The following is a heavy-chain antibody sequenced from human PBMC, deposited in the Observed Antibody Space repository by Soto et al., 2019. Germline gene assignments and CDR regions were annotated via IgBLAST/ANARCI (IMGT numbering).Heavy chain of an antibody. Sequence: PGESLKISCKGSGYSFPSDWIGWVRQMPGKGLEWMGSIYPADSDTRYNTAFQGQVTISADKSIRTAYLQWSSLKASDTATYYCASPGLIYYYYGMDVWGQGTTVTVSS. CDR2: IYPADSDT. J-gene: IGHJ6*02. D-gene: IGHD2-21*01. CDR3: ASPGLIYYYYGMDV. V-gene: IGHV5-51*01. CDR1: GYSFPSDW.